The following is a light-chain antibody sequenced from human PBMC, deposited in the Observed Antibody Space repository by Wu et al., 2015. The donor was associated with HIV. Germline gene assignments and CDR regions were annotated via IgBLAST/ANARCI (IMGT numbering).Light chain of an antibody. CDR1: QSISNY. V-gene: IGKV3-11*01. CDR2: DAS. J-gene: IGKJ2*01. Sequence: DIVLTQSPATLSLSPGERATLSCRASQSISNYLAWYQQLPGQAPRLLIYDASKRATGIPARFSGSGSGTVFTLTTDRLEAEDFAVYYCQQYRSSPHTFGQGTELEIK. CDR3: QQYRSSPHT.